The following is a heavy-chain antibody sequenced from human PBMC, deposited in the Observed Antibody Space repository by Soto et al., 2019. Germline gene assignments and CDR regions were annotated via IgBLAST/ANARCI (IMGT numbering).Heavy chain of an antibody. CDR3: AKGGEVGGVLGDH. J-gene: IGHJ4*02. CDR1: GFTFKNFG. D-gene: IGHD1-26*01. V-gene: IGHV3-30*18. Sequence: QVQLVESGGGVVQPGRSLRLSCEASGFTFKNFGMHWVRQAPGKGLEWVAFISYDGSYQYYVDSVKGRLTITRDNSKNTLNMQLNSLRREDTAVYYCAKGGEVGGVLGDHWGQGTLVTVSA. CDR2: ISYDGSYQ.